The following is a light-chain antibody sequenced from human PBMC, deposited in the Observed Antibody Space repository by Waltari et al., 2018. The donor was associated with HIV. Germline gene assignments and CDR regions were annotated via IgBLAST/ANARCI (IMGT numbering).Light chain of an antibody. V-gene: IGLV1-44*01. CDR2: DIS. J-gene: IGLJ3*02. CDR1: TSPSEFAA. Sequence: QPVLTQPSSASATPGQRLTISCSGSTSPSEFAALYWYQQFPGAAPRLLLYDISHRPSGVPDRFSGSKSGTSASLAISTLQSEDEALYYCAAWSDISNSWVFGGGTRLTVL. CDR3: AAWSDISNSWV.